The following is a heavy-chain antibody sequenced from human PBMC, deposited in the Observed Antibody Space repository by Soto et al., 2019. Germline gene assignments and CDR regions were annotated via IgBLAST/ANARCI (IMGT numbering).Heavy chain of an antibody. CDR2: ISYDGSNK. Sequence: QVQLVESGGGVVQPGRSLRLSCAASGFTFSSYAMHWVRQAPGKGLEWVAVISYDGSNKYYADSVKGRFTISRDNSKNTLYLQMNSLRAEDTAVYYCARDRRELLPLPSGYWGQGTLVTVSS. J-gene: IGHJ4*02. V-gene: IGHV3-30-3*01. CDR1: GFTFSSYA. D-gene: IGHD1-26*01. CDR3: ARDRRELLPLPSGY.